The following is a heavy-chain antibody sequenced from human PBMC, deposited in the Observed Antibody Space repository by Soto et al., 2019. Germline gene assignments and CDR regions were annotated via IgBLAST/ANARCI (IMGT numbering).Heavy chain of an antibody. V-gene: IGHV4-4*02. D-gene: IGHD3-3*01. Sequence: PSETLSLTCAVSGGSINNNFWSWVRQPPGKGLEWIGEIYQTGSINYNPSLRSRVTISVDKSKNQLSLEVDSVTAADTAFYYCVRRNANYAFWNNWSLDTWRKGSLVTVSS. J-gene: IGHJ5*02. CDR3: VRRNANYAFWNNWSLDT. CDR1: GGSINNNFW. CDR2: IYQTGSI.